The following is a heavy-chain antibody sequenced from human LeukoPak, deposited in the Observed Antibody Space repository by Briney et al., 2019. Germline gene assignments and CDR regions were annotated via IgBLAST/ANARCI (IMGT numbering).Heavy chain of an antibody. D-gene: IGHD6-13*01. J-gene: IGHJ4*02. CDR1: GFTLGDFA. CDR2: IRGKAYGGTT. Sequence: PGGSLGLSCTASGFTLGDFATSWFRQAPGKGLEWVGFIRGKAYGGTTEYAASVKGRFTISRDDSKSIAYLQMNSLKTEDTAVYYCTRDTRGGVSAAGPVWGQGTLVTVSS. V-gene: IGHV3-49*03. CDR3: TRDTRGGVSAAGPV.